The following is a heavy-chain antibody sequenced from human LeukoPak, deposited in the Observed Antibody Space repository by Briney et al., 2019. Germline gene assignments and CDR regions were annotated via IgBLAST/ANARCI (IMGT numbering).Heavy chain of an antibody. CDR2: LNHNGNVN. D-gene: IGHD1-20*01. V-gene: IGHV3-7*03. CDR3: ARGTNWSPLDFDY. CDR1: GFTFSSYW. Sequence: GGSLRLSCAASGFTFSSYWMNWARQAPGKGLEWVASLNHNGNVNYYVDSVKGRFTISRDNAKNSLYLQMSNLRAEDTAVYFCARGTNWSPLDFDYWGQGTLVTVSS. J-gene: IGHJ4*02.